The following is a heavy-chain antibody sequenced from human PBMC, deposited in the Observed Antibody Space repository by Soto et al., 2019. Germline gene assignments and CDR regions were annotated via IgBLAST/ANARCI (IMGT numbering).Heavy chain of an antibody. Sequence: QVQLQESGPGLVKPSETLSLTCTVSGGSISSYYWSWIRQTPGKGLEWIGYIFYFGSTNYNPSLKSRVTXPXXXSXXQLSLKLSSVTAADTAVYYCARHSPDFDWLSQFDYWGQGTLVTVSS. CDR3: ARHSPDFDWLSQFDY. J-gene: IGHJ4*02. CDR1: GGSISSYY. V-gene: IGHV4-59*08. CDR2: IFYFGST. D-gene: IGHD3-9*01.